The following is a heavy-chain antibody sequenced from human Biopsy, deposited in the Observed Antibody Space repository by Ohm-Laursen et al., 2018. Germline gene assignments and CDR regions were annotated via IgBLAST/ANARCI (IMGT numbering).Heavy chain of an antibody. J-gene: IGHJ2*01. CDR2: IYFTGRT. V-gene: IGHV4-59*12. Sequence: SETLSLTCTVSGGTIDSYYWCWIRQPPGKALEWIGYIYFTGRTSYNPSLKSRVTMSVNTSKKQFPLRLSSVTAADTAVYYCASAGYNPDWNFDLWGRGTRGTVSS. CDR3: ASAGYNPDWNFDL. D-gene: IGHD5-24*01. CDR1: GGTIDSYY.